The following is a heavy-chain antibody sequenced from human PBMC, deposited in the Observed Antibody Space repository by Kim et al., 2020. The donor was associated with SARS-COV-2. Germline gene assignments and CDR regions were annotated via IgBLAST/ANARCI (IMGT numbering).Heavy chain of an antibody. V-gene: IGHV1-58*01. CDR2: IVVGSGNT. CDR1: GFTFTSSA. D-gene: IGHD5-18*01. CDR3: AAALSRYSYGYSPFGY. Sequence: SVKVSCKASGFTFTSSAVQWVRQARGQRLEWIGWIVVGSGNTNYAQKFQERVTITRDMSTSTAYMELSSLRSEDTAVYYYAAALSRYSYGYSPFGYWGQGTLVTVSS. J-gene: IGHJ4*02.